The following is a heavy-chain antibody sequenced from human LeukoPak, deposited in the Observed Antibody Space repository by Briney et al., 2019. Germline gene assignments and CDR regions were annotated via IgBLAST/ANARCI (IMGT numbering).Heavy chain of an antibody. CDR2: IHGSGIT. J-gene: IGHJ4*02. D-gene: IGHD1-14*01. CDR1: GASISNYY. CDR3: ARPREYNTNSYYFDY. Sequence: PSETLSLTCTVSGASISNYYWSWIRKPAGKGLEWIGRIHGSGITNYNPSLKSRVTMSVDTSKNLFSLRLSSVTAADTAMYYCARPREYNTNSYYFDYWGQGILVTVSS. V-gene: IGHV4-4*07.